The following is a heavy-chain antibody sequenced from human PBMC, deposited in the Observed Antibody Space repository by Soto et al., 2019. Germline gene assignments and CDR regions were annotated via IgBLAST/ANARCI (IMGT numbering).Heavy chain of an antibody. V-gene: IGHV3-74*01. CDR2: IKGDGTET. J-gene: IGHJ4*02. CDR1: GFTFSSYW. Sequence: TGGSLRLSCAASGFTFSSYWMHWVRQAPGKGLVWVSRIKGDGTETFYADSVKGRFTISRDNAKNTLYLQMNSLRVDDTAVYYCTRPQDGFDQWGQGTLVTVSS. CDR3: TRPQDGFDQ.